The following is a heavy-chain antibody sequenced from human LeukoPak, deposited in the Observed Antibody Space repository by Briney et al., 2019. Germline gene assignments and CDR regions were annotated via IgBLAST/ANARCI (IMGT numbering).Heavy chain of an antibody. Sequence: QPGGSLRLSCAASGFTFSSYAMSWVRQAPGKGLEWVSAISGSGGSTYYADSVKGRFTISRDNSKNTLYLQMNSLRAEDTAVYYCARDSSWYEGIEDYWGQGTLVTVSS. V-gene: IGHV3-23*01. CDR2: ISGSGGST. D-gene: IGHD6-13*01. J-gene: IGHJ4*02. CDR3: ARDSSWYEGIEDY. CDR1: GFTFSSYA.